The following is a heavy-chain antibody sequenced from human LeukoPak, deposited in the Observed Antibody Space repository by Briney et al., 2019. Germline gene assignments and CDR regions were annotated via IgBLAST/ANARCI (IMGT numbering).Heavy chain of an antibody. J-gene: IGHJ3*02. CDR3: ARRLYSSGWYAGAAFDI. D-gene: IGHD6-19*01. Sequence: KPSETLSLTCAVYGGSFSGYYWSWIRQPPGKGLEWIGEINHSGSTNYNPSPKSRVTISVDTSKNQFSLKLSSVTAADTAVYYCARRLYSSGWYAGAAFDIWGQGTMVTVSS. CDR1: GGSFSGYY. CDR2: INHSGST. V-gene: IGHV4-34*01.